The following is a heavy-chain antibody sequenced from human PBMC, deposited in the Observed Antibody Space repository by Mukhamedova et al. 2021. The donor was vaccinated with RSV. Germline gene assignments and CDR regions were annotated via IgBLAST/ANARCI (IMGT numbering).Heavy chain of an antibody. Sequence: HGGSTNYNPSLKSRVTISVDTSKNQFSLKLSSVTAADTAVYYCAKGTLRYCSSTSCRRDYYYYYMDVWGKGTTVTVPS. J-gene: IGHJ6*03. CDR2: HGGST. V-gene: IGHV4-34*01. CDR3: AKGTLRYCSSTSCRRDYYYYYMDV. D-gene: IGHD2-2*01.